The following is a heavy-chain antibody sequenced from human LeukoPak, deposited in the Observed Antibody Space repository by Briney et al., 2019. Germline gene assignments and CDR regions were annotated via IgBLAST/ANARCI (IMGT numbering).Heavy chain of an antibody. D-gene: IGHD3-10*01. Sequence: GASVKVSCKTSGYTFTDYGVTWVRQAPGQGLEWMGWISAYNGNTNYAQKLQGRVTMTTDTSTSTAYMELRSLRSDDTAVYYCARTQRITMVRGVNWFDPWGQGTLVTVSS. CDR1: GYTFTDYG. CDR2: ISAYNGNT. CDR3: ARTQRITMVRGVNWFDP. J-gene: IGHJ5*02. V-gene: IGHV1-18*04.